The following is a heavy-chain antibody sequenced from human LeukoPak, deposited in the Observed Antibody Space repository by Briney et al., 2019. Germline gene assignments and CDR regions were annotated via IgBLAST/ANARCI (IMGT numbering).Heavy chain of an antibody. J-gene: IGHJ4*02. V-gene: IGHV4-39*01. CDR1: GGSISSSSYY. CDR3: ARQLGYCSSTSCYADKVDY. CDR2: IYYSGST. Sequence: PSETMSLTCTVSGGSISSSSYYWGWIRQPPGKGLEWIGSIYYSGSTYYNPSLKSRVTISVDTSKNQFSLKLSSVTAADTAVYYCARQLGYCSSTSCYADKVDYWGQGTLVTVSS. D-gene: IGHD2-2*01.